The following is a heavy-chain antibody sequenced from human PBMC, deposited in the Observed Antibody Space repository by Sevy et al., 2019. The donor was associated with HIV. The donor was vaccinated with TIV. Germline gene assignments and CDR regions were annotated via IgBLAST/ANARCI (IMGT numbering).Heavy chain of an antibody. V-gene: IGHV4-59*01. J-gene: IGHJ3*02. Sequence: SETLSLTCTVSGGSISSYYWSWIRQPPGKGLEWIGYIYYSGSTNYNPSLKSRVTISVDTSKNQFYLKLSSVTAADTAVYYCARGGYCSSTSCYYLAFDIWGQGTMVTVSS. CDR2: IYYSGST. D-gene: IGHD2-2*01. CDR3: ARGGYCSSTSCYYLAFDI. CDR1: GGSISSYY.